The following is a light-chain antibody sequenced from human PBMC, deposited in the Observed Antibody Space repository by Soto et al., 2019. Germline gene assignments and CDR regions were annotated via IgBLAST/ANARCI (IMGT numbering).Light chain of an antibody. V-gene: IGKV3-11*01. Sequence: EIVLTQSPATLSLSPGERATLSCRASQSVSSYLAWYQQRPGQSPRLLIYDASNRATGIPARFSGSGSGTDFTITISSLEPEDFAVYYCQQRRNWPLTFGGGTKVEIK. CDR3: QQRRNWPLT. CDR2: DAS. J-gene: IGKJ4*01. CDR1: QSVSSY.